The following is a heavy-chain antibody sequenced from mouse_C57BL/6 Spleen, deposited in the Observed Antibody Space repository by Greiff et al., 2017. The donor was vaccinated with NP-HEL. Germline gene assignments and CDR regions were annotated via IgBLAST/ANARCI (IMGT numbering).Heavy chain of an antibody. CDR3: TRSYYGSSDWFAY. J-gene: IGHJ3*01. V-gene: IGHV6-6*01. D-gene: IGHD1-1*01. Sequence: EVKLMESGGGLVQPGGSMKLSCAASGFTFSDAWMDWVRQSPEKGLEWVAEIRNKANNHATYYAESVKGRFTISRDDSKSSVYLQMNSLRAEDTGIYYCTRSYYGSSDWFAYWGQGTLVTVSA. CDR2: IRNKANNHAT. CDR1: GFTFSDAW.